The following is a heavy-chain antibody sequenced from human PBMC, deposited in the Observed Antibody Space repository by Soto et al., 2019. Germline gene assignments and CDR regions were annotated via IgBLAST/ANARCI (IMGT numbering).Heavy chain of an antibody. CDR3: ARDYCTNGVCYRYGMDV. D-gene: IGHD2-8*01. CDR2: ISYDGSNK. CDR1: GFTFSSYA. J-gene: IGHJ6*02. V-gene: IGHV3-30-3*01. Sequence: VQLVESGGGVVQPGRSLRLSCAASGFTFSSYAMHWVRQAPGKGLEWVAVISYDGSNKYYADSVKVRFTISRDNSKNTLYLQMNSLRAEDTAVYYCARDYCTNGVCYRYGMDVWGQGTTVTVSS.